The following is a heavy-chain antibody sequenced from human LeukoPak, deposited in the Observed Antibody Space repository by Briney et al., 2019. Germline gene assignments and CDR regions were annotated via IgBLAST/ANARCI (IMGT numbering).Heavy chain of an antibody. J-gene: IGHJ3*02. CDR2: ISSSSSYT. CDR1: GFTFSDYY. D-gene: IGHD5-12*01. V-gene: IGHV3-11*06. CDR3: ARGGRDAFDI. Sequence: GGSLRLSCAASGFTFSDYYMSWIRQAPGKGLEWVSYISSSSSYTNYADFVKGRFTISRDNAKNSLYLQMNSLRAEDTAVYYCARGGRDAFDIWGQGTMVTVSS.